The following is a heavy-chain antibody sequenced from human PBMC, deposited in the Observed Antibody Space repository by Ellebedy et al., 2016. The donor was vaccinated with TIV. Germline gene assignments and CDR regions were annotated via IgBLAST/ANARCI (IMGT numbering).Heavy chain of an antibody. CDR1: GFTFSSYG. D-gene: IGHD2-21*02. CDR2: IWYDGSNK. J-gene: IGHJ4*02. CDR3: GRDPLYCASDCDY. V-gene: IGHV3-33*01. Sequence: GESLKISCAASGFTFSSYGMHWVRQAPGRGLEWVAVIWYDGSNKYYADSVKGRFTISRDNARNTLYLQMDSLRAEDTAVYYCGRDPLYCASDCDYWGQGTLVTVSS.